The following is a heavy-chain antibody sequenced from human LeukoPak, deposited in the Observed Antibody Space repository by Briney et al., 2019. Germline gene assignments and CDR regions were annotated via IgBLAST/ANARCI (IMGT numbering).Heavy chain of an antibody. V-gene: IGHV3-21*01. CDR1: GFTFSSYS. Sequence: GGSLRLSCAASGFTFSSYSMNWVRQAPGKGLEWVSYISSSSSYIYYADSVKGRFTISRDNAKNSLYLQMNRLRAEDTAVYYCAKLGITMIGGVWGKGTRSPSPQ. CDR2: ISSSSSYI. J-gene: IGHJ6*04. D-gene: IGHD3-10*02. CDR3: AKLGITMIGGV.